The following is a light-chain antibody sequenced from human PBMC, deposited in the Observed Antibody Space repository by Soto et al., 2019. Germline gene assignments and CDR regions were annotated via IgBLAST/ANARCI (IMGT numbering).Light chain of an antibody. V-gene: IGLV2-11*01. CDR3: CSYAGTYTWI. Sequence: QSALTQPRSVSGSPGQSVTISCTGASNNVGGYNYVSWYQHHPGKVPQLIIYDVTKRPSGVPDRFSGSKSGNTASLTISGLQVEDEADYYCCSYAGTYTWIFCGGTKLTVL. CDR1: SNNVGGYNY. CDR2: DVT. J-gene: IGLJ2*01.